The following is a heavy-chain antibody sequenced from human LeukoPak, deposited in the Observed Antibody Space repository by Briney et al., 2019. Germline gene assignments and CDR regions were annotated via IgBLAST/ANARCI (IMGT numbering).Heavy chain of an antibody. CDR3: ARDRGPASFFDY. D-gene: IGHD2-2*01. Sequence: SVKVSCKASGGTFSSYAISWVRQAPGQGLEWMGGIIPIFGTANYAQKFQGRVTITADESTSTAYMELSSLRSEDTAVYYCARDRGPASFFDYWGQGTLVTVSS. CDR2: IIPIFGTA. V-gene: IGHV1-69*01. J-gene: IGHJ4*02. CDR1: GGTFSSYA.